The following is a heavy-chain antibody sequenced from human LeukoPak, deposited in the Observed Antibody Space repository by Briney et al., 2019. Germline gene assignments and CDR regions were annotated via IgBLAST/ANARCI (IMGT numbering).Heavy chain of an antibody. V-gene: IGHV3-48*03. CDR2: ISSSGSTI. D-gene: IGHD5-18*01. CDR3: ARDSLISGASEWIQLWFDY. Sequence: QPGGSLRLSCAASGFTFSSYEMNWVRQAPGKGLEWVSYISSSGSTIYYADSVKGRFTISRDNAKNSLDLQMNSLRDEEKAVYYCARDSLISGASEWIQLWFDYWGQGTLVTVSS. CDR1: GFTFSSYE. J-gene: IGHJ5*01.